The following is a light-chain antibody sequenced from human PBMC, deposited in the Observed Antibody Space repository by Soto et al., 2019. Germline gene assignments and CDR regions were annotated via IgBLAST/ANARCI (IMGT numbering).Light chain of an antibody. CDR1: SSNIGSNT. CDR2: SNS. Sequence: QSVLTQPPSASGTPGRWVTISCSGSSSNIGSNTVNWYQQLPGTAPKLLIYSNSQRPSGVPDRFSGSKSGTSASLAISGLQSEDEAEYYCESWDDSLKGPVFGGGTQLTVL. CDR3: ESWDDSLKGPV. J-gene: IGLJ7*01. V-gene: IGLV1-44*01.